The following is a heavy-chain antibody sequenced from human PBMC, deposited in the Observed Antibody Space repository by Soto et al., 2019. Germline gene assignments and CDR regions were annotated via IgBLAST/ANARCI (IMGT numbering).Heavy chain of an antibody. CDR3: ASRYDSSDY. D-gene: IGHD3-22*01. Sequence: QVQLVQSGAEVKKPGSSVKVSCKASGGTFSSYTISWVRQAPGQGVEWMGRIIPILGIANYAQKFQGRVTSTADKSTSTAYMELSSLRSEDTAVYYCASRYDSSDYWGQGTLVTVSS. CDR1: GGTFSSYT. CDR2: IIPILGIA. J-gene: IGHJ4*02. V-gene: IGHV1-69*02.